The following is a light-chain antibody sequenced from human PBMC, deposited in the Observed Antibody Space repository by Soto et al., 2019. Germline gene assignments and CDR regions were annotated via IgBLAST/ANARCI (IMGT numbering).Light chain of an antibody. J-gene: IGKJ2*01. CDR2: GAS. V-gene: IGKV3D-15*01. Sequence: EIVMTQSPATLSVSPGEKATLSCRASQSVRTNLACYQQKSGQAPRLLIHGASTRATGIPARFSGSGSGTEFTLIINAMQSEDFAVYYCLQYNNWPYTFGQGTNLEIK. CDR1: QSVRTN. CDR3: LQYNNWPYT.